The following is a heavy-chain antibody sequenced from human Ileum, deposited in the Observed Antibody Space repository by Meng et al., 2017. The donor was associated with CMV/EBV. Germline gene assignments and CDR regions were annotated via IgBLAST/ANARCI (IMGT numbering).Heavy chain of an antibody. D-gene: IGHD4-17*01. J-gene: IGHJ1*01. Sequence: LQLWGAGLLEPSETPFLPCAVYGGSFSGYFWNWIRPPPGGGLEWIGEIHHSGSTNYNPSLKSRVTISVDTSKNQFSLKLSSVTAADTAVYYCATRRTPYGDYEYFQHWGQGTLVTVSS. CDR2: IHHSGST. V-gene: IGHV4-34*01. CDR1: GGSFSGYF. CDR3: ATRRTPYGDYEYFQH.